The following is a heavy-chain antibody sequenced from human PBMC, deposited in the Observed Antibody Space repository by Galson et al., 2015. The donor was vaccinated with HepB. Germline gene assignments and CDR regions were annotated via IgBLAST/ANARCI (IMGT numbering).Heavy chain of an antibody. Sequence: SLRLSCAASGFTFSSYSMNWVRQAPGKGLEWVSYISSSSSTIYYADSVKGRFTISRDNAKNSLYLQMNSLRAEDTAVYYCARDKGGVAGTISYWYFDLWGRGTLVTVSS. CDR1: GFTFSSYS. CDR3: ARDKGGVAGTISYWYFDL. V-gene: IGHV3-48*01. J-gene: IGHJ2*01. CDR2: ISSSSSTI. D-gene: IGHD6-19*01.